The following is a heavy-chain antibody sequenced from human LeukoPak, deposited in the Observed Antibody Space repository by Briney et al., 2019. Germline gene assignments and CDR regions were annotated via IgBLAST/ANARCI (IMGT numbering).Heavy chain of an antibody. D-gene: IGHD3-9*01. CDR2: IYYSGST. Sequence: SETLSLTCTVSGGSISGSSYYWGWIRQPPGKGLEWIGSIYYSGSTYYNPSLKSRVTISAETSKNQFSLKLSSVTAADTAVYYCARHPVLRYLGTWGQGTLVTVSS. CDR3: ARHPVLRYLGT. CDR1: GGSISGSSYY. V-gene: IGHV4-39*01. J-gene: IGHJ5*02.